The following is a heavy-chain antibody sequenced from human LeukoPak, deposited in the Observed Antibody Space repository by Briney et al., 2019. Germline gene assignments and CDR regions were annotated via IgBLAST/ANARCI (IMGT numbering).Heavy chain of an antibody. CDR1: GFTFSSYG. CDR3: AKDLGDYGDYRLHHTPDY. V-gene: IGHV3-33*06. D-gene: IGHD4-17*01. CDR2: IWYDGSNK. J-gene: IGHJ4*02. Sequence: PGGSLRLSCAASGFTFSSYGMHWVHQAPGKGLEWVAVIWYDGSNKYYADSVKGRFTISRDNSKNTLYLQMNSLRAEDTAVYYCAKDLGDYGDYRLHHTPDYWGQGTLVTVSS.